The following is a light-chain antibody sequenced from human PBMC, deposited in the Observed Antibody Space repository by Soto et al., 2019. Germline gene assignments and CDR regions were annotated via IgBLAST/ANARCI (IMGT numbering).Light chain of an antibody. CDR2: ATS. J-gene: IGKJ1*01. V-gene: IGKV1-6*02. Sequence: AIQLTQSASARSASVGRGVTMTCRASQRIRKDLAWYQQKPGKAPKLLIYATSSLQSGVPSRFSGSGSGRDFTLTISSLQPEDFATYYCLQDYNYPRTFGQGTKVDIK. CDR1: QRIRKD. CDR3: LQDYNYPRT.